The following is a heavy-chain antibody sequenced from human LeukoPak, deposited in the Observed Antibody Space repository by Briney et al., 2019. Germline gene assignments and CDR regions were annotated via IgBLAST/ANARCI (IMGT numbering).Heavy chain of an antibody. CDR3: AKVVAGTVNYFDY. CDR2: ISGSGGST. J-gene: IGHJ4*02. Sequence: VGALRLSCAASLVTFIRYALSWVRQAPGKGLEWVSAISGSGGSTYYADYVKGGFTISRDNSKNTLYMQMNSLRAEDTDVYYCAKVVAGTVNYFDYWGQGTLVTVSS. D-gene: IGHD6-19*01. CDR1: LVTFIRYA. V-gene: IGHV3-23*01.